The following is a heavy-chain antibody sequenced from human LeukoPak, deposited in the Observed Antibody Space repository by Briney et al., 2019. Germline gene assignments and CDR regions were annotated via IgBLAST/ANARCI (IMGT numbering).Heavy chain of an antibody. Sequence: GGSLRLSCAASGFTFSSYSMNWVRQAPGKGLEWVSYISGSSSSIYYADSVKGRFTISRDNAKNSLYLQMNNLRAEDTAVYFCARALAFDYWGQGTLVTVSS. J-gene: IGHJ4*02. CDR2: ISGSSSSI. CDR1: GFTFSSYS. V-gene: IGHV3-48*01. CDR3: ARALAFDY.